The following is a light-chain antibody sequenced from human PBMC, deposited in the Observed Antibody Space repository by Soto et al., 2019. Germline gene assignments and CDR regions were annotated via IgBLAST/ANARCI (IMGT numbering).Light chain of an antibody. J-gene: IGKJ5*01. CDR2: AAS. CDR3: QQYNSWTSIT. Sequence: EILLTQSPATLSVSPGERATLSCRSSQSVNRNLGWYQQKPGQAPRLLIFAASTRAPGIPARFSGSGSGTEFKLTISGLQSEDFAVYYCQQYNSWTSITFGQGTRLEVK. CDR1: QSVNRN. V-gene: IGKV3-15*01.